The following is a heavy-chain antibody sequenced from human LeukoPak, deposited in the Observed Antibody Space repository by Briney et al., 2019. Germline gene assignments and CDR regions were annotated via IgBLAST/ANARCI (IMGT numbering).Heavy chain of an antibody. Sequence: SETLSLTCAVYGGSFSGYYWSWIRQTPGKGLEWIGEINHSGSTNYNPSLKSRVTKSVDTSKNQFSLKLSSVTAADTAVYYCARVIGATCMDVWGKGTTVTVSS. D-gene: IGHD2-15*01. J-gene: IGHJ6*03. CDR1: GGSFSGYY. V-gene: IGHV4-34*01. CDR3: ARVIGATCMDV. CDR2: INHSGST.